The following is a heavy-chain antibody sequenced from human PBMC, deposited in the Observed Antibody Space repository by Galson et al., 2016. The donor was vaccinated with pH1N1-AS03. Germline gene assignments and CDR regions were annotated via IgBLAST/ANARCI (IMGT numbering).Heavy chain of an antibody. J-gene: IGHJ6*02. CDR3: ARGRVFDDSYYGLDV. D-gene: IGHD3-10*02. CDR1: GLDFSRSP. Sequence: SLRISCATSGLDFSRSPMHWVRQAPGKGLEWVSVISFESSNKRYADSVEGRLVISRDNSNNMVYLQMNSLRSEDTAVYYCARGRVFDDSYYGLDVWGQGTTVIVSS. V-gene: IGHV3-30*09. CDR2: ISFESSNK.